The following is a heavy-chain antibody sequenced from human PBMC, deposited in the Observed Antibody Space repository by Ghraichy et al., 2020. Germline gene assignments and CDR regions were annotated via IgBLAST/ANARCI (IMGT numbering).Heavy chain of an antibody. Sequence: SETLSLTCTVSGGSISSYYWSWIRQPPGKGLEWIGYIYYSGSTSYNPSLKSRVTISVDTSKNQFSLKLSSVTAADTTVYYCARGKYSSLSPYYFDYWGQGTLVTVSS. CDR1: GGSISSYY. J-gene: IGHJ4*02. D-gene: IGHD6-6*01. CDR2: IYYSGST. V-gene: IGHV4-59*01. CDR3: ARGKYSSLSPYYFDY.